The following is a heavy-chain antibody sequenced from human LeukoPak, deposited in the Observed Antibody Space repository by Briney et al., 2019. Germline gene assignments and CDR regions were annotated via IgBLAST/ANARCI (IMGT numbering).Heavy chain of an antibody. CDR1: GGSISSYY. CDR2: IYYSGST. CDR3: ARLIRYFDRFPFDY. V-gene: IGHV4-59*08. J-gene: IGHJ4*02. Sequence: SETLSLTCTVSGGSISSYYWSWIRQPPGKGLEWIGYIYYSGSTNYNPSLKSRVTISVDTSKNQFSLKLSSVTAADTAVYYCARLIRYFDRFPFDYWGQGTLVTVSS. D-gene: IGHD3-9*01.